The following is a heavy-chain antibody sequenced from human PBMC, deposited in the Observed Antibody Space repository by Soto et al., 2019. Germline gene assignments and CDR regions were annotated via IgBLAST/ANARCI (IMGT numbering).Heavy chain of an antibody. J-gene: IGHJ4*02. D-gene: IGHD6-19*01. V-gene: IGHV1-3*01. CDR1: GYTFTSYA. CDR2: INAGNGNT. CDR3: ARGTLAVGGLLLDY. Sequence: QVQLVQSGAEVKKPGASVKVSCKASGYTFTSYAMHWVRQAPGQRLEWMGWINAGNGNTKYSQKFQGRVTITRDTSASTAYMELSSLRSEDTAVYYCARGTLAVGGLLLDYWGQGTLVTVSS.